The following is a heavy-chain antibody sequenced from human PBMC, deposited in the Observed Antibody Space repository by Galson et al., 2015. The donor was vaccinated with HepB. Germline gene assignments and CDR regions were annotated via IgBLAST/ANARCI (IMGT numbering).Heavy chain of an antibody. V-gene: IGHV4-38-2*02. J-gene: IGHJ5*02. Sequence: SETLSLTCTVSGYSISSGYYWGWIRQPPGKGLEWIGSIYHSGSTYYNPSLKSRVTISVDTSKNQFSLKLSSVTAADTAVYYCARDRAMIVSWGQGTLVTVSS. CDR3: ARDRAMIVS. CDR2: IYHSGST. D-gene: IGHD3-22*01. CDR1: GYSISSGYY.